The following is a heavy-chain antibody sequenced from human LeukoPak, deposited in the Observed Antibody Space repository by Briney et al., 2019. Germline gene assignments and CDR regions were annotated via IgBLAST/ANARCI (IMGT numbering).Heavy chain of an antibody. Sequence: ASVKVSCTASGYTFTGYYMHWVRQAPGQGLEWMGWINPNSGGTNYAQKFQGRVTMTRDTSISTAYMELSRLRSDDTAVYYCARALAAAGSLAEYFQHWGQGTLVTVSS. D-gene: IGHD6-13*01. V-gene: IGHV1-2*02. CDR2: INPNSGGT. CDR3: ARALAAAGSLAEYFQH. CDR1: GYTFTGYY. J-gene: IGHJ1*01.